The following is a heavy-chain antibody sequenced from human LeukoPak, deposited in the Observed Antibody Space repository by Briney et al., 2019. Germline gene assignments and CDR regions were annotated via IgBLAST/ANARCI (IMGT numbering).Heavy chain of an antibody. J-gene: IGHJ3*02. V-gene: IGHV5-10-1*01. Sequence: GESLKISCKGSGYSFTSYWISWVRQMPGKGLEWMGRIDPSDSYTNYSPSFQGHVTISADKSISTAYLQWSSLKASDTAMYHCARHDIAAAGTEDAFDIWGQGTMVTVSS. CDR2: IDPSDSYT. D-gene: IGHD6-13*01. CDR3: ARHDIAAAGTEDAFDI. CDR1: GYSFTSYW.